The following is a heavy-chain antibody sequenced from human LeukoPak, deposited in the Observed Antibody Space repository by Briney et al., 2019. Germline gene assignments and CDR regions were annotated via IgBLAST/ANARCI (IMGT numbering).Heavy chain of an antibody. V-gene: IGHV4-39*07. CDR2: IYYSGRT. CDR1: GDSISSSSYY. J-gene: IGHJ4*02. D-gene: IGHD1-26*01. Sequence: SETLSLTCTVSGDSISSSSYYWGWIRQPPGKGLEWIVNIYYSGRTYYSPSLKSRLTISVDTSKNQFSLRLSSVTAADTAMYYCARLRSPGDFDYWGQGTLVTVSS. CDR3: ARLRSPGDFDY.